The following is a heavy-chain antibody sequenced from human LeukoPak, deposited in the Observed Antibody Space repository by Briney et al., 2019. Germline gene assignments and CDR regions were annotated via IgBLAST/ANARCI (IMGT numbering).Heavy chain of an antibody. Sequence: PGGSLRLSCAASGFTFSSYGMSWVRQAPGKGLEWVSAIRGSGGSTYYADSVKGRFTISRDNSKNTLYLQMNSLRAEDTAVYYCATGAVRAARRYTFDYWGQGTLVTVSS. CDR1: GFTFSSYG. V-gene: IGHV3-23*01. D-gene: IGHD6-6*01. CDR3: ATGAVRAARRYTFDY. J-gene: IGHJ4*02. CDR2: IRGSGGST.